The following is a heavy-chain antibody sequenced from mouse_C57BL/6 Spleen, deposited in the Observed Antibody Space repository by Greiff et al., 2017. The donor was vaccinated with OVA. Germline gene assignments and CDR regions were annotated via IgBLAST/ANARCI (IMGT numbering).Heavy chain of an antibody. CDR2: IDPSDSYT. Sequence: VQLQQPGAELVMPGASVKLSCKASGYTFTSYWMHWVKQRPGQGLEWIGEIDPSDSYTNYNQKFKGKSTLTVDKSSSTAYMQLSSLTSEDSAVYYCARLRRLDVWGTGTTVTVSS. J-gene: IGHJ1*03. D-gene: IGHD2-12*01. CDR1: GYTFTSYW. V-gene: IGHV1-69*01. CDR3: ARLRRLDV.